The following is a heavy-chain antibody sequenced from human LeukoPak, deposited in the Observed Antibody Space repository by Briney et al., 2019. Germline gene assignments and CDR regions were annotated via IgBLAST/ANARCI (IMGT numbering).Heavy chain of an antibody. Sequence: PGRSLRLSCAASGFTFRSYGIHWVRQAPGKGLEWVAAISYDGSKKYYADSVKGRFTISRDNSKNTLYVQMNSLRVEDTAVYYCARDLGGWYTFDYWGQGTLVTVSS. D-gene: IGHD6-19*01. J-gene: IGHJ4*02. CDR1: GFTFRSYG. CDR2: ISYDGSKK. CDR3: ARDLGGWYTFDY. V-gene: IGHV3-30-3*01.